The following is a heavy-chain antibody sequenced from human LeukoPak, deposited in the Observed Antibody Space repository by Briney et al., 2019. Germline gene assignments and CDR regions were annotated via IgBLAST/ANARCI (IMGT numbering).Heavy chain of an antibody. Sequence: SETLSLTCSVSGGSISTYHWNWIRKPPGKGLEWIGYVQSSGISNYSPSLKSRVTIFVDTSKNQFVLNLSSVTAADTAVYYCARDKQHSYGRYFDHWGQGMLVTVSS. CDR1: GGSISTYH. J-gene: IGHJ4*02. CDR3: ARDKQHSYGRYFDH. CDR2: VQSSGIS. V-gene: IGHV4-59*01. D-gene: IGHD5-18*01.